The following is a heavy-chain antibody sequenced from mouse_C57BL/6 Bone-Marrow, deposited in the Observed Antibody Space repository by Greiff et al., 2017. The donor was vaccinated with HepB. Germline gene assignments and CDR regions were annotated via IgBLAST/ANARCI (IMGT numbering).Heavy chain of an antibody. V-gene: IGHV1-75*01. Sequence: QVQLQQSGPELVKPGASVKISCKASGYTFTDYYINWVKQRPGQGLEWIGWIFPGSGSTYYNEKFKDKDTLTVDKSSSTAYMLLSSLTSEDSAVYFCARGYGSSYVAWFAYWGQGTLVTVSA. CDR2: IFPGSGST. CDR1: GYTFTDYY. CDR3: ARGYGSSYVAWFAY. D-gene: IGHD1-1*01. J-gene: IGHJ3*01.